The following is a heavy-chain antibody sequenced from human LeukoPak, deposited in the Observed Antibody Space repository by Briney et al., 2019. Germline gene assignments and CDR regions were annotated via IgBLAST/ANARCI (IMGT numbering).Heavy chain of an antibody. D-gene: IGHD3-10*01. CDR1: GFTFSSYA. J-gene: IGHJ4*02. V-gene: IGHV3-30*04. CDR2: ISYDGSNK. CDR3: ASSPTATMARFDY. Sequence: GRSLRLSCAASGFTFSSYAMHGVRQAPGKGLEWVAVISYDGSNKYYADSVKGRFTISRDNPKNTLYLQMNSLRAEDTAVYYCASSPTATMARFDYWGQGTLVTVSS.